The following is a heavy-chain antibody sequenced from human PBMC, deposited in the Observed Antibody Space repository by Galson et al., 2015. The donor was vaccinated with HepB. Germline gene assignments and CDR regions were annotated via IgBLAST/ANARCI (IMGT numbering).Heavy chain of an antibody. V-gene: IGHV3-30*04. CDR3: ARDIMVVTAIRYAFDI. CDR1: GFTFSSYA. CDR2: ISYDGSNK. J-gene: IGHJ3*02. D-gene: IGHD2-21*02. Sequence: SLRLSCAASGFTFSSYAMHWVRQAPGKGLEWVAVISYDGSNKYYADSVKGRFTISRDNSKNTLYLQMNSLRAEDTAVYYCARDIMVVTAIRYAFDIWGQGTMVTVSS.